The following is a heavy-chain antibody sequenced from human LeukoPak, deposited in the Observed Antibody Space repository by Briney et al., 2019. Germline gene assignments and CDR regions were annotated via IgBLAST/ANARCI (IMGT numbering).Heavy chain of an antibody. V-gene: IGHV4-4*07. CDR1: GVSIGSYF. CDR3: ARIGDDYSFDK. Sequence: SETLSLACTVSGVSIGSYFWSWIRQPAGKGLEWIGHIYTSGTTNYNPPLKSRVTISVDKSKNQFSLKLTSVTAADTSVYYCARIGDDYSFDKWGQGTMVTVSS. CDR2: IYTSGTT. D-gene: IGHD2-21*02. J-gene: IGHJ3*02.